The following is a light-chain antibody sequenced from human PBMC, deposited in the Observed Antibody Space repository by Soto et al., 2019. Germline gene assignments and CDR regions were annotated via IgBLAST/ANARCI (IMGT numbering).Light chain of an antibody. Sequence: DIQMTQSPSTLSASVGDRVTITCRASQNINTWLAWYQQKPGKAPKLLIFAASSLQSGVPSRFSGSRSGPDFTLTISSLQPEDFATYYCQQSYSSPPTFGQGTKVDIK. V-gene: IGKV1-39*01. CDR2: AAS. CDR1: QNINTW. CDR3: QQSYSSPPT. J-gene: IGKJ1*01.